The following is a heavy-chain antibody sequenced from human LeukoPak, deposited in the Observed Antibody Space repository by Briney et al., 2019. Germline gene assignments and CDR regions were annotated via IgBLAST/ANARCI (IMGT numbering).Heavy chain of an antibody. CDR1: VVTVSNNF. CDR2: IYGGGST. D-gene: IGHD3-9*01. V-gene: IGHV3-53*01. Sequence: PGGSLILSCAASVVTVSNNFMSWVRQAPGKGLEWVSVIYGGGSTYYTDSVKGRFTLSRDTSKNTLYPQMNSLRAEDTAVYYCAREVGRYFDWLSGPHWFDPWGQGTLVTVSS. J-gene: IGHJ5*02. CDR3: AREVGRYFDWLSGPHWFDP.